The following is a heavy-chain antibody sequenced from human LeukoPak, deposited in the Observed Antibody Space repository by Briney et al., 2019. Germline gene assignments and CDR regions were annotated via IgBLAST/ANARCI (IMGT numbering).Heavy chain of an antibody. D-gene: IGHD5-12*01. CDR2: ISGSGGST. CDR1: GFTFSSYP. V-gene: IGHV3-23*01. J-gene: IGHJ4*02. CDR3: ANLQFTTRDIY. Sequence: GGSLRLPCAASGFTFSSYPMSWVRQAPGKGLEWVSAISGSGGSTYYADSVKGRFTISRDNSKNTLYLQMNSLRAEDTAVYYCANLQFTTRDIYWGPGTLVTVSS.